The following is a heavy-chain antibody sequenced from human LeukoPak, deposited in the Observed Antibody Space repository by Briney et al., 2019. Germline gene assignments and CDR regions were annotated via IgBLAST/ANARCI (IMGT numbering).Heavy chain of an antibody. D-gene: IGHD6-13*01. CDR1: GFTFSSYA. CDR2: ISYDGSNK. V-gene: IGHV3-30*04. Sequence: GGSLRLSCAASGFTFSSYAMHWVRQAPGKGLEWVAVISYDGSNKYYADSVKGRFTISRDNSKNTLYLQMNSLRAEDTAVYYCALEQLVIYWGQGAPVTVSS. J-gene: IGHJ4*02. CDR3: ALEQLVIY.